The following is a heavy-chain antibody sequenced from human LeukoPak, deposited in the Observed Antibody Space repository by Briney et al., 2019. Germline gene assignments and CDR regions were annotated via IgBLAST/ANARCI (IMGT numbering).Heavy chain of an antibody. V-gene: IGHV1-69*13. Sequence: ASVKVSCKASGGTFISYAISGVRQAPGQGLEWMGGIIPIFGTANYAQKFQGRVTITADESTSTAYMELSSLRSEDTAVYYCARVGDDIVARGSWFDPWGQGTLVTVSS. CDR1: GGTFISYA. CDR2: IIPIFGTA. J-gene: IGHJ5*02. CDR3: ARVGDDIVARGSWFDP. D-gene: IGHD5-12*01.